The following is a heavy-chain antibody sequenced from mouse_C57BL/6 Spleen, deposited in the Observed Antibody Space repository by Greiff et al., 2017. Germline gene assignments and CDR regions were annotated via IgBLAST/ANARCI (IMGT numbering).Heavy chain of an antibody. D-gene: IGHD2-1*01. J-gene: IGHJ2*01. CDR2: IDPNSGGT. Sequence: QVQLQQPGAELVKPGASVKLSCKASGYTFTSYWMPGVKRRPGRGLEWMGRIDPNSGGTKYNEKFKSKATLTVDKPSSTAYMQLSSLTSEDHAVYYCSHLLRGAYFDYWGQGTTLTVSS. V-gene: IGHV1-72*01. CDR3: SHLLRGAYFDY. CDR1: GYTFTSYW.